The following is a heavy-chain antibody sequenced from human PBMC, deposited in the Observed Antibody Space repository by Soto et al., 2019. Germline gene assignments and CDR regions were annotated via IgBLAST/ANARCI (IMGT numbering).Heavy chain of an antibody. V-gene: IGHV3-53*01. Sequence: EVQLWDLGGGWIRPGGSLSLPCAAPGFAAGRNNLTWVRQAPGRGLEWVSVIYGGGTTYYADSVKGRFTISRDTSKNTLYLQMNSLRAEDTAVYYCVQTTGWPGFDFWGQGTLVTVSS. CDR1: GFAAGRNN. CDR3: VQTTGWPGFDF. CDR2: IYGGGTT. D-gene: IGHD6-19*01. J-gene: IGHJ4*02.